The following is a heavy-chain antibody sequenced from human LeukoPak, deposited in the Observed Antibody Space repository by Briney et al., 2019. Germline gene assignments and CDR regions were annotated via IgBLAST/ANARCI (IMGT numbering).Heavy chain of an antibody. Sequence: ASVKVSCKASGYTFTGYYIHWVRQAPGQGLEWMGWMNPNSGGTNSAQKFQGRVTMTRDTSISTAYMELSRLRSDDTAVYYCARVRYRLAETYIDYWGQGTLVTVSS. CDR3: ARVRYRLAETYIDY. CDR2: MNPNSGGT. J-gene: IGHJ4*02. D-gene: IGHD3-16*01. V-gene: IGHV1-2*02. CDR1: GYTFTGYY.